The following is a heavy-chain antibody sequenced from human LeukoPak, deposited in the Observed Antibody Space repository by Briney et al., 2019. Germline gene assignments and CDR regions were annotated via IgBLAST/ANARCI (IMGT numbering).Heavy chain of an antibody. V-gene: IGHV4-38-2*02. J-gene: IGHJ6*03. D-gene: IGHD6-13*01. CDR2: IYHSGST. Sequence: SETLSLTCTVSGYSISSGYYWGWIRQPPGKGLEWIGSIYHSGSTYYNPSLKSRVTISVDTSKNQFSLKLSSVTAADTAVYYCARSWYSSSWYVAYYYYYMDVWGKGTTVTVSS. CDR3: ARSWYSSSWYVAYYYYYMDV. CDR1: GYSISSGYY.